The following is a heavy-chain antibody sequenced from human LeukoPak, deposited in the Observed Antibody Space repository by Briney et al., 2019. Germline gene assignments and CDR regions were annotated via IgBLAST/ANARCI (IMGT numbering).Heavy chain of an antibody. CDR2: IYYSGST. V-gene: IGHV4-59*01. D-gene: IGHD3-10*01. J-gene: IGHJ5*02. CDR1: GESISGFY. CDR3: ARGTTYYYGSGTRNWFDP. Sequence: PSETLSLTCTVPGESISGFYWTWIRQPPGKGLEWIGYIYYSGSTNYNPSLKSRVTISVDTSKNQFSLKLSSVTAADTAVYYCARGTTYYYGSGTRNWFDPWGQGTLVTVSS.